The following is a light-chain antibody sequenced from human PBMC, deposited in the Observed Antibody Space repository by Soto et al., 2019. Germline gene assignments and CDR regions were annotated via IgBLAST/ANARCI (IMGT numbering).Light chain of an antibody. J-gene: IGKJ1*01. Sequence: DLQMTQSPSSLSASVGDRVTITCRASQDIRNDLGWFQQKPGRAPKRLIYDAFTLQSGVPSRFSGSGSGTEFTLTISILQSEDFATYYCLLHNTYPVTFGQGTTVEIK. CDR3: LLHNTYPVT. CDR1: QDIRND. CDR2: DAF. V-gene: IGKV1-17*01.